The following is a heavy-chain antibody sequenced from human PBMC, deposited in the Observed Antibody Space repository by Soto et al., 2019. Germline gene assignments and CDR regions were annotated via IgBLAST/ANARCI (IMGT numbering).Heavy chain of an antibody. D-gene: IGHD2-15*01. CDR2: IDYNGVT. Sequence: QLQLQESGPGLVKPSETLSLTCSVSGGSISSRTFWWAWIRQPPGKGLEWIGDIDYNGVTYSNPSLKIRVTISRDTSRNQFSLKLTSVTAADTALYYCGKVLVGATGHTASDSWGPGTLVAVSS. V-gene: IGHV4-39*01. J-gene: IGHJ4*02. CDR3: GKVLVGATGHTASDS. CDR1: GGSISSRTFW.